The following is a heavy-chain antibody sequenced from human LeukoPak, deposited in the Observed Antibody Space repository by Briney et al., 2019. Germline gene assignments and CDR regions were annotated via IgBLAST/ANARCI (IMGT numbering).Heavy chain of an antibody. CDR2: ISSDSTI. CDR1: GFTFNDYY. Sequence: GGSPRLSCAASGFTFNDYYMTWIRQAPGKGLEWISYISSDSTIYYADSVKGRFTISRDSAKNSLYLQMSSLRAEGTAVYYCARVYRYDYYFDYWGQGTLVTVSS. V-gene: IGHV3-11*01. CDR3: ARVYRYDYYFDY. J-gene: IGHJ4*02. D-gene: IGHD5-12*01.